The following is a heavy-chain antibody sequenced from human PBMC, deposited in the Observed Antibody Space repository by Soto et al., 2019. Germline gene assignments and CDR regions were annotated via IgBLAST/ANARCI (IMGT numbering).Heavy chain of an antibody. J-gene: IGHJ3*02. Sequence: EVQLVESGGGLVQPGGSLRLSCAASGFTFSHYSVNWVRQAPGKGLEGVSYISSGGNTMYYADPVKGRFTISRDNGKNSLYLQMNSLRAEDTAVYYCARGGYCSTTNCAAFDIWGQGTMVIVSS. CDR3: ARGGYCSTTNCAAFDI. CDR1: GFTFSHYS. V-gene: IGHV3-48*01. CDR2: ISSGGNTM. D-gene: IGHD2-2*01.